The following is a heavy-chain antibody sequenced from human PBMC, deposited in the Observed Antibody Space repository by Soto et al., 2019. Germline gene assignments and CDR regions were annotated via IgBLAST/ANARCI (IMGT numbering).Heavy chain of an antibody. CDR2: INPSGGST. J-gene: IGHJ4*02. Sequence: ASLKVSCKASGYTFTSYYMHWVRQAPGQGLEWMGIINPSGGSTSYAQKFQGRVTMTRDTSTSTVYMELSSLRSEDTAVYYCARDLRNDVYYDRSGYWGVGYFDYWGQGTLVTVSS. V-gene: IGHV1-46*01. CDR3: ARDLRNDVYYDRSGYWGVGYFDY. D-gene: IGHD3-22*01. CDR1: GYTFTSYY.